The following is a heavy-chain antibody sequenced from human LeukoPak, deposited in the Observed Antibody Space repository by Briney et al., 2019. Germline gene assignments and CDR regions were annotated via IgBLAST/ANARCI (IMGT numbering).Heavy chain of an antibody. Sequence: ASVKVSCKASGYTFTSYDINWVRQATGQGLEWMGWVNPNSGNTGYAQKFQGRVTMTRNTSISTAYMELSSLRSENTAVYYCARGLSLVVVIAILDAFDIWGQGTMVTVSS. D-gene: IGHD2-21*01. V-gene: IGHV1-8*01. CDR2: VNPNSGNT. CDR1: GYTFTSYD. CDR3: ARGLSLVVVIAILDAFDI. J-gene: IGHJ3*02.